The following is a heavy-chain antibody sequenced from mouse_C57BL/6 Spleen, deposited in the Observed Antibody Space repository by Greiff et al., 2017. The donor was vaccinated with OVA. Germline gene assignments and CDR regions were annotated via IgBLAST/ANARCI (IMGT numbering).Heavy chain of an antibody. CDR3: ARRREIYYDYDGAYFDY. CDR1: GYTFTSYW. Sequence: QVQLQQPGAELVKPGASVKLSCKASGYTFTSYWMHWVKQRPGQGLEWIGMIHPNSGSTNYNEKFKSKATLTVDKSSSTAYMQLSSLTSEDSAVYYCARRREIYYDYDGAYFDYWGQGTTLTVSS. D-gene: IGHD2-4*01. CDR2: IHPNSGST. J-gene: IGHJ2*01. V-gene: IGHV1-64*01.